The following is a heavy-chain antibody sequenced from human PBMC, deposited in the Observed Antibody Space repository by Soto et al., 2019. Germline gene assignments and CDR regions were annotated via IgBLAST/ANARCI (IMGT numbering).Heavy chain of an antibody. CDR1: GFSLSTSGVG. V-gene: IGHV2-5*02. CDR2: IYWEDDK. Sequence: QITLKESGPALVKPTQTLTLTCSFSGFSLSTSGVGVGWIRQPPGKALEWLALIYWEDDKRYSPSLKRRLTITKDTSKNQVVLTMTNMDPVDTATYFCAHFDFNSSQFDPWGQGTLVTVSS. D-gene: IGHD3-9*01. J-gene: IGHJ5*02. CDR3: AHFDFNSSQFDP.